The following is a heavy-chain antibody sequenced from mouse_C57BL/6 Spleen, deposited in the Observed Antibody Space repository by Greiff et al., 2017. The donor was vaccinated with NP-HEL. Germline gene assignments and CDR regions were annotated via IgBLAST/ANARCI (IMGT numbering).Heavy chain of an antibody. J-gene: IGHJ1*03. V-gene: IGHV1-18*01. CDR1: GYTFTDYN. Sequence: VQLQQSGPELVKPGASVKIPCKASGYTFTDYNMDWVKQSHGKSLEWIGDINPNNGGTIYNQKFKGKATLTVDKSSSTAYMELRSLTSEDTAVYDCARRSPTGRYWYFDVWGTGTTVTVSS. D-gene: IGHD2-10*01. CDR3: ARRSPTGRYWYFDV. CDR2: INPNNGGT.